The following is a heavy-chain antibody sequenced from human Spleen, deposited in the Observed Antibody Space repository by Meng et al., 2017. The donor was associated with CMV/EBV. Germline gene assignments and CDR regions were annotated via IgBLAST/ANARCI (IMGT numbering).Heavy chain of an antibody. CDR1: GFSFNKYW. CDR2: VNGDGSGA. V-gene: IGHV3-74*01. CDR3: ARESVHCTDSGCWPENWFDP. D-gene: IGHD2-15*01. Sequence: GGSLRLSCVGSGFSFNKYWIHWVRQPLGKGLVWVSRVNGDGSGAIYADFAEGRFIDSRDNAKNTVYLQVNSLRADDTAVYYCARESVHCTDSGCWPENWFDPRGQGTLVTVSS. J-gene: IGHJ5*02.